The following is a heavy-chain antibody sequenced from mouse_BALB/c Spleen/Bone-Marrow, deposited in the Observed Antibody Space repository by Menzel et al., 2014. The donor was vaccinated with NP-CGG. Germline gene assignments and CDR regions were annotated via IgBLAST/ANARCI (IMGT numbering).Heavy chain of an antibody. Sequence: EVQRVESGGDLVKPGGSLKLSCAASGFTFSSYGMSXVRQTPDKXXXWVATISSGGGYTYYPDSVKGRFTISRDNAKNTLYLXXSSLKSEDTAMYYCARPYDFVAWFAYWGQGTLVTVSA. D-gene: IGHD2-4*01. V-gene: IGHV5-6*01. J-gene: IGHJ3*01. CDR2: ISSGGGYT. CDR1: GFTFSSYG. CDR3: ARPYDFVAWFAY.